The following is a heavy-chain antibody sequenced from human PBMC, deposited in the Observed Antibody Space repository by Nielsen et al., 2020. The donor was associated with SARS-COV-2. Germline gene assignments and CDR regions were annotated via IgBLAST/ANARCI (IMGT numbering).Heavy chain of an antibody. V-gene: IGHV3-30*03. J-gene: IGHJ5*02. D-gene: IGHD6-19*01. CDR1: GFTFSSYG. CDR2: ISYDGSNK. CDR3: ATLRGIAVAGTEFDP. Sequence: LSLTCAASGFTFSSYGMHWVRQAPGKGLEWVAVISYDGSNKYYADSVKGRFTISRDNSKNTLYLQMNSLRAEDTAVYYCATLRGIAVAGTEFDPWGQGTLVTVSS.